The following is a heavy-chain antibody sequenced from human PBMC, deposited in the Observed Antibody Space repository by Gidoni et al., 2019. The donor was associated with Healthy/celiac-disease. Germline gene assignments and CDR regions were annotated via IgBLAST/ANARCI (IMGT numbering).Heavy chain of an antibody. V-gene: IGHV3-30-3*01. J-gene: IGHJ4*02. CDR1: GVTFSSYA. CDR3: ARDVRYYDSSGYYFDS. CDR2: ISYYGSNK. Sequence: QVQLVESGGGVVQPGRSLRRSCAASGVTFSSYAMHWVRQAPCEGLEWVAVISYYGSNKYYADSVKGRFTISRDNSKNTLYLQMNSLRAEDTAVYYCARDVRYYDSSGYYFDSWGQGTLVTVSS. D-gene: IGHD3-22*01.